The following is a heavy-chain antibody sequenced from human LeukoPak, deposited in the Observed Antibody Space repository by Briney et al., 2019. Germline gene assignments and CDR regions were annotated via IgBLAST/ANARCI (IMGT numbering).Heavy chain of an antibody. CDR3: VKDADYWSSGSYLGYFDY. CDR1: GFTFTGYA. V-gene: IGHV3-64D*06. D-gene: IGHD3-10*01. J-gene: IGHJ4*02. Sequence: GGSLRLSCSASGFTFTGYAMHWVRQAPGKGLEHVSGINGDGGRAYYVDSVRDKFTISRDNSKNTLYLEMSSLRTEDTAVYYCVKDADYWSSGSYLGYFDYWGQGILVTVSS. CDR2: INGDGGRA.